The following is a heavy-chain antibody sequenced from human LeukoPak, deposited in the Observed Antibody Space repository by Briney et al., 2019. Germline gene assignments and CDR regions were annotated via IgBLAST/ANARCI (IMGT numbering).Heavy chain of an antibody. V-gene: IGHV3-43*01. J-gene: IGHJ6*04. CDR3: AELGITMIGGV. CDR2: ISMDGTNT. D-gene: IGHD3-10*02. Sequence: GGSLRLSCAASGFYFEDYTMYWVRQVPAKGLEWVSIISMDGTNTYYAESVKGRFTISRDNAKNSLYLQMNSLRAEDTAVYYCAELGITMIGGVWGKGTTVTISS. CDR1: GFYFEDYT.